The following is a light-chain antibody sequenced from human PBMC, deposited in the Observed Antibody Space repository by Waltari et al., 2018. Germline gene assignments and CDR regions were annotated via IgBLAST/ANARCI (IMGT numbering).Light chain of an antibody. J-gene: IGKJ4*01. CDR3: QQSYSTPGT. CDR1: QSISSY. CDR2: AAS. V-gene: IGKV1-39*01. Sequence: DIQMTQSPSSLSASVGDRVTITCRASQSISSYLNWYQQKPGKAPKLLIYAASSLQSGVPSRFSGSGSGTDFTLTISSLQPEDFATYYCQQSYSTPGTFGGGTKEEIK.